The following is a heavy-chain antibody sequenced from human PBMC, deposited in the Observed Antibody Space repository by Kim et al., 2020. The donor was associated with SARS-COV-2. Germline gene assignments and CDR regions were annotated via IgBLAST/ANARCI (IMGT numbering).Heavy chain of an antibody. CDR2: IYPGDSDT. CDR3: ARRPVVAFGEFGDGFDI. Sequence: GESLKISCKGSGYRFPSYWIGWVRQMPGKGLEWMGIIYPGDSDTRYSPSFQGQVTISADKPISTAYLQWSSLKASDTAMYYCARRPVVAFGEFGDGFDIWGQGTMVTVSS. D-gene: IGHD3-10*01. J-gene: IGHJ3*02. CDR1: GYRFPSYW. V-gene: IGHV5-51*04.